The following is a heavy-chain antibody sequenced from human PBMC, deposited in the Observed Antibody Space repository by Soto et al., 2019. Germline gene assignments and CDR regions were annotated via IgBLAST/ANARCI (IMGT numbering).Heavy chain of an antibody. CDR1: GYTLTELS. CDR3: ATKGPRFGVVISNWFDP. V-gene: IGHV1-24*01. CDR2: FDPEDGET. D-gene: IGHD3-3*01. J-gene: IGHJ5*01. Sequence: ASVKVSCKVSGYTLTELSMHWVRQAPGKGLEWMGGFDPEDGETIYAQKFQGRVTMTEDTSTDTAYMELSSLRSEDTAVYYCATKGPRFGVVISNWFDPWGQGTLVTVSS.